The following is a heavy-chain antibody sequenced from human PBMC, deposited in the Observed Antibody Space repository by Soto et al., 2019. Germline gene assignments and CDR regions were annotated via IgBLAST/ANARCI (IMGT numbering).Heavy chain of an antibody. J-gene: IGHJ4*02. CDR2: ISGGSGDT. Sequence: EVQLLESGGGVAQPGGSLRLSCAASGFTFSHSAMSWVRQAPGKGLEWVSTISGGSGDTSYADPVKGRFLVSRDDSRTTVYLQMNSLGAEDTALYYFARAARTFDYWGQGRPVIVSS. V-gene: IGHV3-23*01. CDR1: GFTFSHSA. CDR3: ARAARTFDY.